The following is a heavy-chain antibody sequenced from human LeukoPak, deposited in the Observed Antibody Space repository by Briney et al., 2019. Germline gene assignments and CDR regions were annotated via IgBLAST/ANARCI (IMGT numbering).Heavy chain of an antibody. CDR2: ISSSSSYI. J-gene: IGHJ4*02. CDR3: ARPSGSYYDY. Sequence: PGGSLRLSCAASGFTFSSYSMNWVRQAPGKGLEWVSSISSSSSYIYYADSVKGRFTISRDNTKNSLYLQMNSLRAEDTAVYYCARPSGSYYDYWGQGTLVTVSS. V-gene: IGHV3-21*01. D-gene: IGHD1-26*01. CDR1: GFTFSSYS.